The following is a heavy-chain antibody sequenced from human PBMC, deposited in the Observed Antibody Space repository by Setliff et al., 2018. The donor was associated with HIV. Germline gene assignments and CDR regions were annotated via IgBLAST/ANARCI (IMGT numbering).Heavy chain of an antibody. CDR1: GYTFTSYY. Sequence: SVKVSCKASGYTFTSYYMHWVRQAPGQGLEWMGGIIPMSGVPKYAQKFQGRVTITADKSTSTAYMELSSLRSEDTAVYYCARNPEMAALNYFYYYMDVWGKGTTVTVSS. J-gene: IGHJ6*03. D-gene: IGHD6-19*01. CDR3: ARNPEMAALNYFYYYMDV. CDR2: IIPMSGVP. V-gene: IGHV1-69*10.